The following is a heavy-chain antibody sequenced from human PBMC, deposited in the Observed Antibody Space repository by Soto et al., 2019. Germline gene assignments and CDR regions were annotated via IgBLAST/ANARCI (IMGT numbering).Heavy chain of an antibody. CDR2: ITNSGDST. V-gene: IGHV3-23*01. CDR3: AKTWFGSITTDY. D-gene: IGHD3-10*01. Sequence: EVRLLESGGGLVQPGGSLRLSCAASGFTFSTYALSRVRQAPGKGLEWVSAITNSGDSTYYADSVKGRFTISRDNSKNTLYLQMSSLRAEDTAVYYCAKTWFGSITTDYWGQGTLVTVSS. CDR1: GFTFSTYA. J-gene: IGHJ4*02.